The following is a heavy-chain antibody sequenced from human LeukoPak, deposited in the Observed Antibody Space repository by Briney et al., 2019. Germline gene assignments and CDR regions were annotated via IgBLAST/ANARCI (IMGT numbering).Heavy chain of an antibody. V-gene: IGHV3-49*04. CDR1: GFTFTDAW. CDR2: IRSKAYGGTT. Sequence: GGSLRLSCAASGFTFTDAWMSWVRQAPGKGLEWVGFIRSKAYGGTTEYAASVKGRFTISRDDSKSIAYLQMNSLKTEDTAVYYCTRGKYYDFWSGYYPDYWGQGTLVTVSS. D-gene: IGHD3-3*01. J-gene: IGHJ4*02. CDR3: TRGKYYDFWSGYYPDY.